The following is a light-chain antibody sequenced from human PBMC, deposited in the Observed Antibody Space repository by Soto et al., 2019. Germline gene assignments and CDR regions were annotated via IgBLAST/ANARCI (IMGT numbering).Light chain of an antibody. V-gene: IGLV2-14*01. Sequence: QSALTQPASVSGSPGQSITISCTGISSDVGTYKYASWYQLHPGKAPKLMVYEVSNRPSGVSNRFSGSKSGNTASLTISGLQAADEADYHCSSYTSSSTYVFGTGTKVTVL. J-gene: IGLJ1*01. CDR1: SSDVGTYKY. CDR3: SSYTSSSTYV. CDR2: EVS.